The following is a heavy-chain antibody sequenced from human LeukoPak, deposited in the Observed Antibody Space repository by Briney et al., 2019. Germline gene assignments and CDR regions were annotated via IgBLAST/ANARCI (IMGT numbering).Heavy chain of an antibody. CDR2: ISAYNGNT. CDR1: GYTFTSYG. Sequence: ASVKVSCKASGYTFTSYGISWVRQAPGQGLEWMGWISAYNGNTNYAQKLQGRVTMTTDTSTSTAYMELRSLRSDDTAVYYCARDLYGDYFYYYYGMDVWGQGTVVTVSS. J-gene: IGHJ6*02. D-gene: IGHD4-17*01. V-gene: IGHV1-18*01. CDR3: ARDLYGDYFYYYYGMDV.